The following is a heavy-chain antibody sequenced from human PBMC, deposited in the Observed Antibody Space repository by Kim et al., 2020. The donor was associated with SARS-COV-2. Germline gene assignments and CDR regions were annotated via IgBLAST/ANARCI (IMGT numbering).Heavy chain of an antibody. J-gene: IGHJ6*02. D-gene: IGHD6-6*01. CDR2: ISSSGSTI. CDR3: ARIAATYYYGMDV. V-gene: IGHV3-48*03. Sequence: GGSLRLSCAASGFTFSSYEMNWVRQAPGKGLEWVSYISSSGSTIYYADSVKGRFTISRDNAKNSLYLQMNSLRAEDTAVYYCARIAATYYYGMDVWGQGTTVTVSS. CDR1: GFTFSSYE.